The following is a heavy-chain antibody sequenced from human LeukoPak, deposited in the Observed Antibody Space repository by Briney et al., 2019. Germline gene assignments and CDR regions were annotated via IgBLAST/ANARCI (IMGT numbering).Heavy chain of an antibody. Sequence: SVKVSCKASGGTFSSYAISWVRQAPGQGLEWMGGIIPIFGTANYAQKFQGRVTMTRDTSTSTVYMELSSLRSEDTAVYYCARAKKGYYDSSGPFDYWGQGTLVTVSS. CDR1: GGTFSSYA. J-gene: IGHJ4*02. CDR3: ARAKKGYYDSSGPFDY. CDR2: IIPIFGTA. D-gene: IGHD3-22*01. V-gene: IGHV1-69*05.